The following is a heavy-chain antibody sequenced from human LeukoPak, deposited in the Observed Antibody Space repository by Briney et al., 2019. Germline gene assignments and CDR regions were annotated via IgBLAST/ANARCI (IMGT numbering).Heavy chain of an antibody. CDR2: ISSSSSSYI. J-gene: IGHJ6*03. Sequence: KAGGSLRLSCAASGFTFSSYSMNWVRQAPGKGLEWVSSISSSSSSYIYYAASVKGRFTISRDNAKNSLYLQMNSLRAEDTAVYYCARDYGDYPYYYYYMDVWGKGTTVTVSS. D-gene: IGHD4-17*01. CDR3: ARDYGDYPYYYYYMDV. V-gene: IGHV3-21*01. CDR1: GFTFSSYS.